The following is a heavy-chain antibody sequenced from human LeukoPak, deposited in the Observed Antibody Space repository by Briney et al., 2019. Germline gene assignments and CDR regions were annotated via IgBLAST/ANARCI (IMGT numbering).Heavy chain of an antibody. CDR3: ARAGGYCSGGSCHDADFDY. Sequence: ASVKVSCKASGYTFTSYYMHWVRQAPGQGLEWMGIINPSGGSTSYAQKFQGRVTMTRDTSTSTVYMELSSLRSEDTAVYYCARAGGYCSGGSCHDADFDYWGQGTLVTVSS. J-gene: IGHJ4*02. V-gene: IGHV1-46*01. D-gene: IGHD2-15*01. CDR1: GYTFTSYY. CDR2: INPSGGST.